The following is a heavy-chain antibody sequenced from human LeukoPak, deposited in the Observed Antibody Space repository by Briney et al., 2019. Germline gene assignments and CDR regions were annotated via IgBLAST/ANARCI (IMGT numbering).Heavy chain of an antibody. CDR3: ARGFYEILTGYYTPHY. V-gene: IGHV1-2*02. D-gene: IGHD3-9*01. J-gene: IGHJ4*02. CDR1: GYTFTGYY. Sequence: ASVKVSCKVSGYTFTGYYMHWVRQAPGQGLEWMGWINPNSGGTNYAQKFQGRVTMTRDTSISTAYMELSRLRSDDTAVYYCARGFYEILTGYYTPHYWGQGTLVTVSS. CDR2: INPNSGGT.